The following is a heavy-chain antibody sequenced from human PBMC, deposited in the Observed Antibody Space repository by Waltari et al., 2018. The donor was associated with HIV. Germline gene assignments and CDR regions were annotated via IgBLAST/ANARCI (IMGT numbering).Heavy chain of an antibody. V-gene: IGHV4-34*01. CDR2: VDHTGST. D-gene: IGHD3-16*01. CDR1: NDDGPSFSDYWWSFRDYY. Sequence: QVQLHQWGAGLLKPSETLSLTCAVYNDDGPSFSDYWWSFRDYYWTCMRQSPVKGLEWIGEVDHTGSTNYNGAFRGRVSVSVDTSKKQFSLRLSSVSDADTAVYFCARAVGYDYVWGSYADFWAQGTQVTVSS. J-gene: IGHJ4*02. CDR3: ARAVGYDYVWGSYADF.